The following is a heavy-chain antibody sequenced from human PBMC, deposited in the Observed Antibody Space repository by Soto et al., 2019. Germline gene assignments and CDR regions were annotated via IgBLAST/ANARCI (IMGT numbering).Heavy chain of an antibody. CDR3: AKDNCISTSCYRLYNWFDP. Sequence: QVQLVESGGGVVQPGRSLRLSCAASGFTFSSYGMHWVRQAPGKGLEWVAVISYGGSNKYYADSVKGRFTISRDNSKNTLYLQMNPRRAADTDVYYCAKDNCISTSCYRLYNWFDPWGQGTLGTVSS. CDR2: ISYGGSNK. D-gene: IGHD2-2*01. J-gene: IGHJ5*02. CDR1: GFTFSSYG. V-gene: IGHV3-30*18.